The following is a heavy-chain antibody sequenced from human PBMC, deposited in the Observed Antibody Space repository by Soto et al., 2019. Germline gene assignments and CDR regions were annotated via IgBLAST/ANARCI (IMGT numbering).Heavy chain of an antibody. CDR3: ARGVRTRGAFDI. Sequence: SETLSLTCTVSGGSISSFYWSWIRQPAGKGLEWIGRIYSGGRNNYNPSLKSRVTMSVDTSKNQFSLRLSSVTAADTAVYYCARGVRTRGAFDIWGPGTMVTVSS. CDR2: IYSGGRN. CDR1: GGSISSFY. J-gene: IGHJ3*02. V-gene: IGHV4-4*07.